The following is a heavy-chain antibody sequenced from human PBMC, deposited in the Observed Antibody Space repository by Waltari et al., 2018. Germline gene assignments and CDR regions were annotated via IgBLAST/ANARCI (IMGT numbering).Heavy chain of an antibody. D-gene: IGHD2-15*01. V-gene: IGHV3-74*01. Sequence: EVQLVESGGGLVQPGGSLKLSCVASGFSLRPYWMHWVRQAPGKGLVWVSRINSDGTTVYYADSVKGRFTISRDNAENTLFLQMSSLRAEDTAMYYCARMDCGGGRCYSYPFDFWGQGTLVTVSS. J-gene: IGHJ4*02. CDR3: ARMDCGGGRCYSYPFDF. CDR1: GFSLRPYW. CDR2: INSDGTTV.